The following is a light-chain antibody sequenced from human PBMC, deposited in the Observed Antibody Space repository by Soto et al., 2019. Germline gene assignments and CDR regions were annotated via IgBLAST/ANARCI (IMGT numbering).Light chain of an antibody. J-gene: IGKJ4*01. Sequence: VMTQSPASLSSSPGDEATLSCRASQSVGRNVAWYRQKVGQAPRLLICTASTRATGIPVRFSGSGSGTEFTLTISGLQSDDFATYYCLQNNEWPLTFGGGTKVDIK. CDR3: LQNNEWPLT. CDR1: QSVGRN. V-gene: IGKV3D-15*01. CDR2: TAS.